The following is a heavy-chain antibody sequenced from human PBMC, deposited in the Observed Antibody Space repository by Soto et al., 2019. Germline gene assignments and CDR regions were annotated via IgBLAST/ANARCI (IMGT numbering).Heavy chain of an antibody. CDR3: ARDWGGYCSSTSCYWYGMDV. V-gene: IGHV6-1*01. CDR2: TYCRSKWYN. Sequence: PSQTLSLTCAISGDSVSSNSAAWNWIRQSPSRGLEWLGRTYCRSKWYNDYAVSVKSRITINPDTSKNQFSLQLNSVTPEDTAVYYCARDWGGYCSSTSCYWYGMDVWGQGTTVTVSS. J-gene: IGHJ6*02. CDR1: GDSVSSNSAA. D-gene: IGHD2-2*01.